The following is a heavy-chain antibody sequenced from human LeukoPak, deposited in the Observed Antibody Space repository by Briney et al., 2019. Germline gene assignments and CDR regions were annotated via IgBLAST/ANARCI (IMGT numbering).Heavy chain of an antibody. Sequence: ASVKVSCKASGYTFTSYGINWVRQAPGQGLEWMGWISAYNSNTHYAQKLQGRVTMTTDTSTSTAYMELRSLRSDDTAVYYCARGHSYGYPTNWGQGTLVTVSS. V-gene: IGHV1-18*01. CDR3: ARGHSYGYPTN. J-gene: IGHJ4*02. D-gene: IGHD5-18*01. CDR1: GYTFTSYG. CDR2: ISAYNSNT.